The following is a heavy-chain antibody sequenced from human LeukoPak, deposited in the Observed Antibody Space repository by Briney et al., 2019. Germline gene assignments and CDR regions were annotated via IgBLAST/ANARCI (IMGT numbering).Heavy chain of an antibody. D-gene: IGHD3-3*01. CDR1: GFTFSSYW. V-gene: IGHV3-74*01. CDR3: AREHYDFWSGFYYYYYGMDV. Sequence: GGSLRLSCAASGFTFSSYWMHWVRQAPGKGLVWVSRINSDGSSTSYADSVKGRFTISRDNAKNTLYLQMNSLRAEDTAVYYCAREHYDFWSGFYYYYYGMDVRGQGTTVTVSS. J-gene: IGHJ6*02. CDR2: INSDGSST.